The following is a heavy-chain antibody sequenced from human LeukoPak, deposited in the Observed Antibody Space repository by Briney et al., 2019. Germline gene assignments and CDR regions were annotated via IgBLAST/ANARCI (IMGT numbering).Heavy chain of an antibody. CDR2: IKSKTDGGTT. D-gene: IGHD6-19*01. J-gene: IGHJ4*02. Sequence: GGSLRLSCAASGFTFSNAWMSWVRQTPGKGLEWVGRIKSKTDGGTTDYAAPVKGRFTISRDDSKDTLYLQMNSLKTEDTAMYYCATADSSGWWRGYWGQGTLVTVSS. CDR1: GFTFSNAW. V-gene: IGHV3-15*01. CDR3: ATADSSGWWRGY.